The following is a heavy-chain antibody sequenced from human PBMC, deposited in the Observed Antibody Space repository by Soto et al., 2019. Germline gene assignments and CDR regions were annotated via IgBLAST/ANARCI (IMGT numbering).Heavy chain of an antibody. V-gene: IGHV3-74*01. CDR1: GLTFSSYW. CDR3: VRAFDL. Sequence: EVQLVESGGGLVQPGGSLRLSCAASGLTFSSYWMHWVRQAPGKGLVWVSRINTDGSTTNYADSVKGRFTVSRDNAKNTLYLQMNSLRAEDTAVYYCVRAFDLWGRDTLVTVSS. CDR2: INTDGSTT. J-gene: IGHJ2*01.